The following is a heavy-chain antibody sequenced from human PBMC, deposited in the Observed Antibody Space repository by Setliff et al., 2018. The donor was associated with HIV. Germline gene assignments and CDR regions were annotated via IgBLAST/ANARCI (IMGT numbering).Heavy chain of an antibody. Sequence: PSETLSLTCAVSGGSISSSNWWSWVRQPPGKGLEWIGEIYHSGSTNYNPSLKSRVTISVDKSKNQFSLKLSSVTAADTAVYYCARIPKGDVIAAAGRRVGYYGMDVWGQGTTVTVSS. CDR2: IYHSGST. CDR1: GGSISSSNW. J-gene: IGHJ6*02. CDR3: ARIPKGDVIAAAGRRVGYYGMDV. V-gene: IGHV4-4*02. D-gene: IGHD6-13*01.